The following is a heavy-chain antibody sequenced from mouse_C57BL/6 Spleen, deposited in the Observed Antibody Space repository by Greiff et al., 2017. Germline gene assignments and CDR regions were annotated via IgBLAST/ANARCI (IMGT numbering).Heavy chain of an antibody. D-gene: IGHD2-2*01. V-gene: IGHV2-3*01. CDR1: GFSLTSYG. CDR2: IWGDGST. Sequence: LKLMESGPGLVAPSQSLSITCTVSGFSLTSYGVSWVRQPPGKGLEWLGVIWGDGSTNYHSALISRLSISKDNSKSQVFLKLNSLQTDDTATYYCAKGGDYYGYDGFAYWGQGTLVTVSA. J-gene: IGHJ3*01. CDR3: AKGGDYYGYDGFAY.